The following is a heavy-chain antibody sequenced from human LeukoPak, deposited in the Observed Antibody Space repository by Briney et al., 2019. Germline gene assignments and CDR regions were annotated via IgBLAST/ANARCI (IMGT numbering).Heavy chain of an antibody. CDR2: ISSNGGST. V-gene: IGHV3-64*01. CDR3: ASGLRDYVWGSYRPNDAFDI. D-gene: IGHD3-16*02. CDR1: GFTFSSYA. J-gene: IGHJ3*02. Sequence: PGGSLRLSCAASGFTFSSYAMHWARQAPGKGLEYVSAISSNGGSTYYANSVKGRFTISRDNSKNTLYLQMNSLRAEDTALYYCASGLRDYVWGSYRPNDAFDIWGQGTMVTVSS.